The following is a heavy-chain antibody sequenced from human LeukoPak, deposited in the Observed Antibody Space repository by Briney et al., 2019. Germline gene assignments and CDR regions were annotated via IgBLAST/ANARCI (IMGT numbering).Heavy chain of an antibody. D-gene: IGHD3-22*01. CDR1: GGSISSSSYY. V-gene: IGHV4-39*01. CDR2: IYYSGST. Sequence: SSETLSLTCTVSGGSISSSSYYWGWIRQPPGKGLEWIGSIYYSGSTCYNPSLKSRVTISVDTSKNQFSLKLSSVTAADTAVYYCAKSYYYDSSGYYRSTNYFDYWGQGTLVTVSS. CDR3: AKSYYYDSSGYYRSTNYFDY. J-gene: IGHJ4*02.